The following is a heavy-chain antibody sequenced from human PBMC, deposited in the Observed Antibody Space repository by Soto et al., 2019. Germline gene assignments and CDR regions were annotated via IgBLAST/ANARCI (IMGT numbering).Heavy chain of an antibody. V-gene: IGHV4-4*07. Sequence: QVQLQESGPGLVKPSETLSLNCTVSSGSINSFYWSWIRQPAGKGLEWIGRIHSSGTTNYNPSLNSRVTMSVDTSKNQFSLKLTSVTAADTAVYYCARDRIIGTSYSDYWGQGLLLTVSS. J-gene: IGHJ4*02. D-gene: IGHD1-7*01. CDR1: SGSINSFY. CDR2: IHSSGTT. CDR3: ARDRIIGTSYSDY.